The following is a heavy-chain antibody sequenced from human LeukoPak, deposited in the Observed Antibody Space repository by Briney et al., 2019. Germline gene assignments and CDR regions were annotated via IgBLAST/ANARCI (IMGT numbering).Heavy chain of an antibody. Sequence: GGSLRLSCTASGITFSSYGMHWVRQAPGKGLEWVAFIRYDGSYKYYADSVKGRFTISRDNSKNTLYLQMNSLRADDTAVYYCAKDSPVNYDILTGCIDYWGQGTLVTVSS. CDR2: IRYDGSYK. V-gene: IGHV3-30*02. CDR1: GITFSSYG. J-gene: IGHJ4*02. D-gene: IGHD3-9*01. CDR3: AKDSPVNYDILTGCIDY.